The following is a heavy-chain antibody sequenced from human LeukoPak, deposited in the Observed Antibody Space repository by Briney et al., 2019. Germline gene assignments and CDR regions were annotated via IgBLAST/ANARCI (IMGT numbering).Heavy chain of an antibody. Sequence: PGGSLRLSCAASGYTFSSYAMSWVRQAPGKGLEWVSAISGSGGSTYCADSVKGRFTISRDNSKNTLYLQMNSLRAEDTAVYYCAKDSSSYCGGECPNGLFDYWGQGTLVTVSS. CDR2: ISGSGGST. CDR1: GYTFSSYA. V-gene: IGHV3-23*01. CDR3: AKDSSSYCGGECPNGLFDY. D-gene: IGHD2-21*01. J-gene: IGHJ4*02.